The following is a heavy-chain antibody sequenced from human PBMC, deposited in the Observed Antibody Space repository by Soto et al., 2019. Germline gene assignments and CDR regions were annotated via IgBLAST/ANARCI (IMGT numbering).Heavy chain of an antibody. J-gene: IGHJ4*02. CDR3: ATVGATRAY. CDR1: GFTFSDHH. V-gene: IGHV3-72*01. Sequence: EVQLVESGGALVQPGGSLRLSCAASGFTFSDHHMDWVRQAPGKGLEWVGRTRNKGNSYTTEYAASVKGRLTISRDESKNSLYLQRNRVKTGGTAVYYCATVGATRAYWGQGTLVNVSS. CDR2: TRNKGNSYTT. D-gene: IGHD1-26*01.